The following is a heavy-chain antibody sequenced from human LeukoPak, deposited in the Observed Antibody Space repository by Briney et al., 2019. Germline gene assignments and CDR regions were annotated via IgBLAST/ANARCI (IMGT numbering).Heavy chain of an antibody. D-gene: IGHD6-13*01. Sequence: GGSLRLSCAASGFTFSGSAMHWVRQASGKGLEWVGRIRSKANSYATAYAASVKGRFTISRDDSKNTAYLQMNSLKTEDTAVYYCTSPIAAAGGPRKNFDYWGQGTLVTVSS. CDR2: IRSKANSYAT. J-gene: IGHJ4*02. CDR1: GFTFSGSA. CDR3: TSPIAAAGGPRKNFDY. V-gene: IGHV3-73*01.